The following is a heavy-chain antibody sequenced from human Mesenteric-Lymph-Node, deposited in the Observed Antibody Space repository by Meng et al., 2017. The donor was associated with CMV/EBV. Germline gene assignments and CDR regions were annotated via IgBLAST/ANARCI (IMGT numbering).Heavy chain of an antibody. V-gene: IGHV4-38-2*02. CDR1: GYSISSGYY. J-gene: IGHJ4*02. D-gene: IGHD1-1*01. CDR3: ARVFRLASTGTSLIDY. Sequence: SETLSLTCTVSGYSISSGYYWGWIRQPPGKGLDWIGHVFYDGSTDYNPSLRSRVTVSVDTSKNQFSLDLRFLTAADTAVYYCARVFRLASTGTSLIDYWGQGTLVTVSS. CDR2: VFYDGST.